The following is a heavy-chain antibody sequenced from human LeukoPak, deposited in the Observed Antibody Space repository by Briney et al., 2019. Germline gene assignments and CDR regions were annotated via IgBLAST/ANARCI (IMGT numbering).Heavy chain of an antibody. CDR3: ARTDYGSGSPGAYYYYGMDV. V-gene: IGHV4-59*01. D-gene: IGHD3-10*01. CDR2: IYYSGST. Sequence: SETLSLTCTVSGGSISSYYWSWIRQPPGKGLEWIGYIYYSGSTNYDPSLKSRVTISVDTSKNQFSLKLSSVTAADTAVYYCARTDYGSGSPGAYYYYGMDVWGQGTTVTVSS. J-gene: IGHJ6*02. CDR1: GGSISSYY.